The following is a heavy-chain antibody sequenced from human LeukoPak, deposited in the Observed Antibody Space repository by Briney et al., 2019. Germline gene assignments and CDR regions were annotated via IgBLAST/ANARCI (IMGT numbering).Heavy chain of an antibody. CDR1: GYTFTSYY. D-gene: IGHD6-13*01. CDR2: INPNSGGT. J-gene: IGHJ4*02. V-gene: IGHV1-2*02. CDR3: ARDPTPPIAAYYFDY. Sequence: ASVKLSCKASGYTFTSYYMHWVRQAPGQGLEWMGWINPNSGGTNYAQKFQGRVTMTRDTSISTAYMELSRLRSDDTAVYYCARDPTPPIAAYYFDYWGQGTLVTVSS.